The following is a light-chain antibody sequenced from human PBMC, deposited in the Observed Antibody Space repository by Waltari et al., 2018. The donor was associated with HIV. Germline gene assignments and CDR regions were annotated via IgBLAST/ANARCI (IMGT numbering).Light chain of an antibody. CDR3: QTWDTGIII. V-gene: IGLV4-69*01. CDR2: LNNDGRH. J-gene: IGLJ2*01. CDR1: SGHSDDA. Sequence: QPVVTQSPSASASLGSSVKITGTLSSGHSDDAIAWHPQHPHKGPRYLMRLNNDGRHYKGDGIPDRFAGSSSGAERYLIISSLEPGDEADYYCQTWDTGIIIFGGGTKLTVL.